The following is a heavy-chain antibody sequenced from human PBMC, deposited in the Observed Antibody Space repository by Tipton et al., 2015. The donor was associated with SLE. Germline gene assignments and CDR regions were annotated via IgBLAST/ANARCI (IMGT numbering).Heavy chain of an antibody. D-gene: IGHD3-10*01. V-gene: IGHV4-4*08. Sequence: TLSLTCSVSGDSISAYFWKWIRQPPGKGLECIGYLYTRGTTSYSPSLKSRVTISLDTSKNQFSLKLNSVTAADTAVFYCARIYYSYDYWGQGTLVTVSS. J-gene: IGHJ4*02. CDR2: LYTRGTT. CDR3: ARIYYSYDY. CDR1: GDSISAYF.